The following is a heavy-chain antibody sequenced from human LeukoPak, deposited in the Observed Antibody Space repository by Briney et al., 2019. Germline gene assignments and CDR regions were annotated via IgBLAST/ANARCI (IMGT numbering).Heavy chain of an antibody. CDR3: TTRFLELSGYFDY. V-gene: IGHV3-15*01. CDR1: GFTFSNAW. Sequence: GGSLRLSCAASGFTFSNAWMSWVRQAPGKGLEWVGRIKSKTDGGTTDYAAPVKGRFTISRDDSKNTLYLQMNSQKTEDTAVYYCTTRFLELSGYFDYWGQGTLVTVSS. J-gene: IGHJ4*02. D-gene: IGHD1-7*01. CDR2: IKSKTDGGTT.